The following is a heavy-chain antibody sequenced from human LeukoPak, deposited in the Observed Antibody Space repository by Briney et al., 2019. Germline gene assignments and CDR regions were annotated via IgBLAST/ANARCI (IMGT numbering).Heavy chain of an antibody. CDR3: ARPSYYYDSRGPFDY. D-gene: IGHD3-22*01. CDR2: INWNGGST. V-gene: IGHV3-20*04. Sequence: PGGTLRLSCAGSGFTFSRHGMNWVRQAPGKGLEWVSGINWNGGSTGYADSVKGRFTISRDNAKNSLYLQMNSLRAEDTALYYCARPSYYYDSRGPFDYWGQGALVTVSS. CDR1: GFTFSRHG. J-gene: IGHJ4*02.